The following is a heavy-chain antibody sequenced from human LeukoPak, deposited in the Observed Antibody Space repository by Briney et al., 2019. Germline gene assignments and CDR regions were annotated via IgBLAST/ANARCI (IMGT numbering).Heavy chain of an antibody. CDR3: ARDSGFGELVTYYFDY. D-gene: IGHD3-10*01. CDR2: IWYDGSAK. J-gene: IGHJ4*02. Sequence: GGSLRLSCAASGFNFSSYGMHWVRQVPGKGLEWVAVIWYDGSAKYYANYVKGRFTVSRDNSKNTLYLQMNILRPEDTAIYYCARDSGFGELVTYYFDYWGQGTLVTVSS. CDR1: GFNFSSYG. V-gene: IGHV3-33*01.